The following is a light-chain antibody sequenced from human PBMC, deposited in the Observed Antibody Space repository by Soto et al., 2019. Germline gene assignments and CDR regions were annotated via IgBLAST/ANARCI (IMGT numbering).Light chain of an antibody. Sequence: QSALTQPPSASGSPGQSVTISCTGTSSDVGGYNYVSWYQQYPGRAPKLMMYEVTKRPSGVPDRFSGSKSGNTASLTVSGLQAEDEADYYCSSYAAGNNFYVVFGGGTKLTVL. CDR3: SSYAAGNNFYVV. CDR2: EVT. CDR1: SSDVGGYNY. J-gene: IGLJ3*02. V-gene: IGLV2-8*01.